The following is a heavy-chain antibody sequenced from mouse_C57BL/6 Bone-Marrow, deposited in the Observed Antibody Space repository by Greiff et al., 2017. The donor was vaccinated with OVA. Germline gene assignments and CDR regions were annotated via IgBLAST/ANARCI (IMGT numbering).Heavy chain of an antibody. V-gene: IGHV14-4*01. J-gene: IGHJ2*01. CDR2: IDPENGDT. D-gene: IGHD1-3*01. CDR1: GFNFKDDY. Sequence: VQLKQSGAELVRPGASVKLSCTASGFNFKDDYMHWVKQRPEQGLEWIGWIDPENGDTEYAPKFQGKATITADTSSNTAYLQLSSLTSEDTAVYYCTITPYYFDYWGQGTTLTVSS. CDR3: TITPYYFDY.